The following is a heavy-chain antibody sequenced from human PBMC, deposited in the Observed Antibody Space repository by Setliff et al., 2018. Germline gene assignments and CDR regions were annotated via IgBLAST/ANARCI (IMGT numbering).Heavy chain of an antibody. J-gene: IGHJ6*03. V-gene: IGHV1-69*10. D-gene: IGHD6-6*01. Sequence: SVKVSCKASGGTFSSYGISWVRQAPGQGLEWMGGIIPIPGIANYAQKFQGRVTITTDESTSTAYMELSSLRSEDTAVYYCARDRAARPPNSYYYYMDVWGKGTTVTAP. CDR1: GGTFSSYG. CDR2: IIPIPGIA. CDR3: ARDRAARPPNSYYYYMDV.